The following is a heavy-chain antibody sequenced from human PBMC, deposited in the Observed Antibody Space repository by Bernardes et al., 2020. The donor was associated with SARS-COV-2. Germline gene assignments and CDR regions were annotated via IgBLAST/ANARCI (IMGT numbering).Heavy chain of an antibody. CDR2: IYSSGAT. V-gene: IGHV4-4*07. CDR3: ARGVIVSGPTRKVDYFEH. CDR1: GGSMKIYH. J-gene: IGHJ4*02. D-gene: IGHD3-9*01. Sequence: SETLSLTCNVSGGSMKIYHWSWIRQSAGKGLEWIGHIYSSGATNYNPSLQSRVSISIDTSERRFSLKMSSLTAADTAVYYCARGVIVSGPTRKVDYFEHWGRGTLVTVSS.